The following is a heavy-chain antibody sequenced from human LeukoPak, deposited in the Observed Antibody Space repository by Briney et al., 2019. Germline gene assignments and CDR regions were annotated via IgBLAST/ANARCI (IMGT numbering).Heavy chain of an antibody. V-gene: IGHV4-59*01. J-gene: IGHJ4*02. Sequence: PSETLSLTCTVSGCSISSYYWSWIRQPPGKGLDWIGYIYYSGSTNYNPSLKSRVTISVDTSKNQSSLKLSSVTAADTAVYYCARDQPGYDILTGYYSLHYFDYWGQGTLFTVSS. CDR2: IYYSGST. CDR3: ARDQPGYDILTGYYSLHYFDY. D-gene: IGHD3-9*01. CDR1: GCSISSYY.